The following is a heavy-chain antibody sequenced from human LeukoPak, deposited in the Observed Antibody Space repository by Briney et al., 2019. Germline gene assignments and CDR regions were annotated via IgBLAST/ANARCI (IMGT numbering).Heavy chain of an antibody. Sequence: GGSLRLSCAASGFTFSSYGMNWVRQAPGKGLEWVSSISSSSSYIYYADSVKGRFTISRDNAKNSLYLQMNSLKTEDTAVYYCTRDLSPDIVATIDVAYWGQGTLVTVSS. V-gene: IGHV3-21*03. CDR2: ISSSSSYI. J-gene: IGHJ4*02. CDR1: GFTFSSYG. D-gene: IGHD5-12*01. CDR3: TRDLSPDIVATIDVAY.